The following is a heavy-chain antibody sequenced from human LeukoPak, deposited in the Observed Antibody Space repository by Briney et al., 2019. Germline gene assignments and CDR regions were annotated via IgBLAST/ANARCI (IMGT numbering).Heavy chain of an antibody. V-gene: IGHV1-18*01. Sequence: ASGKVSCQASGFPFTRYGISWVRPAPGQGLEWMGWISGYNSNTKYAQKFQGRVTMTTDTSTSTAYMDLRSLRSDDRAVYYCARVDPAMVRGFYFDSWGQGSLVTVSS. J-gene: IGHJ4*02. D-gene: IGHD3-10*01. CDR1: GFPFTRYG. CDR2: ISGYNSNT. CDR3: ARVDPAMVRGFYFDS.